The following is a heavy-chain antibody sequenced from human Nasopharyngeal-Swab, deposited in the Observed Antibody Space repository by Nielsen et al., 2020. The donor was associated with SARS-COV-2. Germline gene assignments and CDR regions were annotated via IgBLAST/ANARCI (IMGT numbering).Heavy chain of an antibody. Sequence: GSAKPSCRASGDTFTSYGISWPRQAPGQGLEWMGWISASNGNTNYAQKLQGRVTMTTDTSTSTAYMELRSLRSDDTAVYYCARDQVRDKTNDYWGQGTLVTVSS. CDR3: ARDQVRDKTNDY. J-gene: IGHJ4*02. CDR2: ISASNGNT. CDR1: GDTFTSYG. D-gene: IGHD3-10*01. V-gene: IGHV1-18*01.